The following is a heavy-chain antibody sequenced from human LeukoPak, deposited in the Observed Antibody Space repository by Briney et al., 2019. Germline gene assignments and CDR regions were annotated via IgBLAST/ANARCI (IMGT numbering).Heavy chain of an antibody. CDR3: AKDAMVRGVIWWYYYMDV. CDR1: GFTFDDYA. V-gene: IGHV3-43D*03. D-gene: IGHD3-10*01. Sequence: GGSLRLSCAASGFTFDDYAMHWVRQAPGKGLEWVSLISWDGGSTYYADSVKGRFTISRDNSKNSLYLQMNSLRAEDTALYYCAKDAMVRGVIWWYYYMDVWGKGTTVTVSS. J-gene: IGHJ6*03. CDR2: ISWDGGST.